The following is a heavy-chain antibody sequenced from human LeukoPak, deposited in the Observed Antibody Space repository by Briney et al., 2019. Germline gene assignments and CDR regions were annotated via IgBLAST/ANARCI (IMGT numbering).Heavy chain of an antibody. CDR2: ISWNSGSI. V-gene: IGHV3-9*01. Sequence: GGSLRLSCAGSGFIFNNYAMLWVRQPPGKGLEGVSGISWNSGSIDYADSVKGRFTISRDNAKNSLYLQMNSLRVEDTAFYYCAKDNRRHYTSGPNPDSLHWGQGALVTVSS. CDR3: AKDNRRHYTSGPNPDSLH. J-gene: IGHJ4*02. CDR1: GFIFNNYA. D-gene: IGHD6-19*01.